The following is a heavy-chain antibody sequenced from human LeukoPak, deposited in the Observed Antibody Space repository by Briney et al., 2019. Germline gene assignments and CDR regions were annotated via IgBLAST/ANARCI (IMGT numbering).Heavy chain of an antibody. CDR1: GGSISSGSYY. J-gene: IGHJ5*02. CDR2: IYTSGST. D-gene: IGHD6-19*01. CDR3: ARERAVAGKLLVIAENWFDP. Sequence: SQTLSLTCTVSGGSISSGSYYWSWIRQPVGKGLEWIGRIYTSGSTNYNPSLKSRVTISVDTSKNQFSLKLSSVTAADTAVYYCARERAVAGKLLVIAENWFDPWGQGTLVTVSS. V-gene: IGHV4-61*02.